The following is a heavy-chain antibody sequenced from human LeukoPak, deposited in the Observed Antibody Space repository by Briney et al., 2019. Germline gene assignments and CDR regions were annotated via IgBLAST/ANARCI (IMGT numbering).Heavy chain of an antibody. V-gene: IGHV5-51*01. D-gene: IGHD5-12*01. J-gene: IGHJ4*02. CDR3: ASGGYGTFDS. CDR1: GYTFINYW. Sequence: GESLKISCQVSGYTFINYWIGWVRQMPGTGLEWMGIIYPGDSDTRYSPSLHGQVIISADKSISTAYLQWNSLKASDTAMYYCASGGYGTFDSWGQGTLVTVSS. CDR2: IYPGDSDT.